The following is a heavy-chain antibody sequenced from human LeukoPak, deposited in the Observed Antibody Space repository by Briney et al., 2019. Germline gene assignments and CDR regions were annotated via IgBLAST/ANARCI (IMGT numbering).Heavy chain of an antibody. Sequence: ASVTVSCKASGYTFTSYYMHWVRQAPGQGLEWMGIINPSGGSTSYAQKFQGRVTMTRDTSTSTVYMELSSLRSEDTAVYYCAREGSGNRDYVLHPPDYCGQGTLVTVSS. J-gene: IGHJ4*02. CDR3: AREGSGNRDYVLHPPDY. CDR2: INPSGGST. CDR1: GYTFTSYY. D-gene: IGHD4-17*01. V-gene: IGHV1-46*01.